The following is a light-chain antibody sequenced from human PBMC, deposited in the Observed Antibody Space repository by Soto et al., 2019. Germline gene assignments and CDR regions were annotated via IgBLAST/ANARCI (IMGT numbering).Light chain of an antibody. J-gene: IGLJ2*01. Sequence: QSALTQAASVSGSPGQSITISCTGTSSDVGAYDYVTWYQQHPGKAPKVMIYKVSNRPSGVSNRFSGSESGNTASLTISGLQAEDEADYYCSSYTTGSLVVFGGGTKLTVL. CDR3: SSYTTGSLVV. CDR1: SSDVGAYDY. V-gene: IGLV2-14*01. CDR2: KVS.